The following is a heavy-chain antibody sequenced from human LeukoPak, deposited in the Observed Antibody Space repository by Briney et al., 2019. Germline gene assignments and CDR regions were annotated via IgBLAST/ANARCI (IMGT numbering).Heavy chain of an antibody. CDR1: GGSISSSSYY. D-gene: IGHD2-15*01. CDR2: IYCSGST. V-gene: IGHV4-39*07. J-gene: IGHJ3*02. CDR3: AREGIAFDI. Sequence: SETLSLTCTVSGGSISSSSYYWGWIRQPPGKGLEWIGSIYCSGSTYYNPSLKSRVTISVDTSKNQFSLKLSSVTAADTAVYYCAREGIAFDIWGQGTMVTVSS.